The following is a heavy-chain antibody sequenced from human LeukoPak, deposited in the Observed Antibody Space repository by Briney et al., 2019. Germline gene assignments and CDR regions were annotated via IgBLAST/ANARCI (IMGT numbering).Heavy chain of an antibody. V-gene: IGHV1-2*06. CDR3: ASSGEGDGYK. D-gene: IGHD5-24*01. CDR1: GYTFTGYY. Sequence: ASVKVSCKASGYTFTGYYMHWVRQDPGQGLEWMGRINPSSGGTNFAQKSQGRVTMTRDTSISTAYMELSRLRSDDTAVYYCASSGEGDGYKWGQGTLVTVSS. CDR2: INPSSGGT. J-gene: IGHJ4*02.